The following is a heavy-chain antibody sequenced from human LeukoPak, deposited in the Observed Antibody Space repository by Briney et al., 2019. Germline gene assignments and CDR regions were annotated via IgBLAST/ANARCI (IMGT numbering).Heavy chain of an antibody. CDR2: INTDGTVT. Sequence: GGSLRLSCAASGFTFSKYWMLWVRQAPGKGLESVSRINTDGTVTTYADSVKGRFTVSRDNADNTIFLQMNSVRDEDTAVYYCAKKQMLAPPPDSWGQGTPVTVSS. CDR1: GFTFSKYW. V-gene: IGHV3-74*01. CDR3: AKKQMLAPPPDS. J-gene: IGHJ4*02. D-gene: IGHD1-14*01.